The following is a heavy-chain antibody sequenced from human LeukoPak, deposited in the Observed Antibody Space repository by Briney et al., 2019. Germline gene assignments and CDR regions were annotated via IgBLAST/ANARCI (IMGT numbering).Heavy chain of an antibody. CDR1: GYSFTTSW. CDR3: ARLERDCSAGICYLMYYYGMDV. CDR2: IDPTDSYT. D-gene: IGHD2-15*01. J-gene: IGHJ6*02. V-gene: IGHV5-10-1*01. Sequence: GESLKISCKGSGYSFTTSWISWVRQTPGKGLEWMGRIDPTDSYTNYSPSFRGHITISTDKSSSTVYLQWNNLKASDTAMYYCARLERDCSAGICYLMYYYGMDVRGQGTTVTVSS.